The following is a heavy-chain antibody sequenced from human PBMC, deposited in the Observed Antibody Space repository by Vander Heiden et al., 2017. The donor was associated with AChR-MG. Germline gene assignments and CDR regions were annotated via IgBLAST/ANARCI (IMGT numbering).Heavy chain of an antibody. V-gene: IGHV3-7*01. J-gene: IGHJ5*02. CDR2: IKQDGSEK. CDR1: GFSFRSHW. D-gene: IGHD2-8*01. Sequence: EGQPVEPGGGLVESGGSLRLPCAAPGFSFRSHWMSWGRQAPGKGLEWVANIKQDGSEKYYVDSGKGRFTISRDNAKNSLYLQMNSLRAEDTAVYYCARIYCTNGVCYANWFDPWGQGTLVTVSS. CDR3: ARIYCTNGVCYANWFDP.